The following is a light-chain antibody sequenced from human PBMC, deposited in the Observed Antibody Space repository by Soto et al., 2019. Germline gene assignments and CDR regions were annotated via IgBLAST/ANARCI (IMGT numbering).Light chain of an antibody. CDR1: SSYVGSYNL. Sequence: QPVLTQPASVSGSPGQSITISCTGTSSYVGSYNLVSWYQQHPGKAPKLMIYEVSKRPSGVSNRFSGSKSGNTASLTISGLQAEDEADYYCCSYAGSTTFEFGGGTKLTVL. CDR2: EVS. CDR3: CSYAGSTTFE. V-gene: IGLV2-23*02. J-gene: IGLJ2*01.